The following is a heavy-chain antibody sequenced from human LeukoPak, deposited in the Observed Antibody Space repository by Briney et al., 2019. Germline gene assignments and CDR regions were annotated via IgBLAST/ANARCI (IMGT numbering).Heavy chain of an antibody. V-gene: IGHV4-59*01. Sequence: SETPSLTCSVSGGSISSSYWSWIRQAPGKGLERIGQIYYSGSTNYNPSLKSRVTISVDTSKNQFSLKLSSVTAADTAVYYCAREGMIATGREPAEIWGRGTMVTVSS. D-gene: IGHD3-22*01. CDR3: AREGMIATGREPAEI. CDR1: GGSISSSY. J-gene: IGHJ3*02. CDR2: IYYSGST.